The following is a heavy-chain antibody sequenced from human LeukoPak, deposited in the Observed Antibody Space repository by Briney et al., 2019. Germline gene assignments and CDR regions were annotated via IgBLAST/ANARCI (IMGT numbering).Heavy chain of an antibody. CDR2: INHSGST. CDR1: GGSFSGYY. V-gene: IGHV4-34*01. CDR3: ARSPYSSGWYGA. J-gene: IGHJ4*02. D-gene: IGHD6-19*01. Sequence: SETLSLTCAVYGGSFSGYYWSWIRQPPGKGLEWIGEINHSGSTDYNPSLKSRVTISVDTSKNQFSLKLSPVTAADTAVYYCARSPYSSGWYGAWGQGTLVTVSS.